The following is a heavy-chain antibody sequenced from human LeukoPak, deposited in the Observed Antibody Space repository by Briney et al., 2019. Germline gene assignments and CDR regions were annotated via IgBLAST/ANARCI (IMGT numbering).Heavy chain of an antibody. CDR1: GGSISSSSYY. Sequence: SETLSLTCTVSGGSISSSSYYWGWIRQPPGKGLEWIGSIHYSGSTYYNPSLKSRVTISVDTSKNQFSLKLSSVTAADTAVYYCARKATVTIAWYYYYMDVWGKGTTVTVSS. D-gene: IGHD4-17*01. V-gene: IGHV4-39*07. CDR3: ARKATVTIAWYYYYMDV. CDR2: IHYSGST. J-gene: IGHJ6*03.